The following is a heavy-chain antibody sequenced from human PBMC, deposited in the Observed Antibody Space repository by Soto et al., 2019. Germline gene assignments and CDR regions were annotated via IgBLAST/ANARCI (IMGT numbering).Heavy chain of an antibody. D-gene: IGHD2-21*02. J-gene: IGHJ4*02. CDR1: GGSSISHS. V-gene: IGHV4-34*01. Sequence: XETLSLTCAISGGSSISHSKSWVRQPPGKGLEWIGEIHHDGSTNYNPSLKSRVTISENTSKNHFSLELSSVTAADTAVYYCATYDVGTIIQDYWGQGTLVTVSS. CDR3: ATYDVGTIIQDY. CDR2: IHHDGST.